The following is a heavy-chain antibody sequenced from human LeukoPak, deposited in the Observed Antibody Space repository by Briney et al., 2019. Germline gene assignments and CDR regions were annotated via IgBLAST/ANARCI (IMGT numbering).Heavy chain of an antibody. V-gene: IGHV4-59*01. J-gene: IGHJ4*02. CDR3: ARGGRRSYERYFDY. CDR2: FYYSGSS. Sequence: KPSETLSLTCTVSGGSISSYYWSWIRQSPGKGLEWIGYFYYSGSSNSNPSLKSRVTISADTSKNQFSLKLSSVTDADAAVYYCARGGRRSYERYFDYWGQGTLVTVSS. D-gene: IGHD1-26*01. CDR1: GGSISSYY.